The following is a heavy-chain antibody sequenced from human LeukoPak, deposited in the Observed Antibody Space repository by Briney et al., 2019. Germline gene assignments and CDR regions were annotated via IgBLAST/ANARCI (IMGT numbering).Heavy chain of an antibody. CDR1: GYTFTGYY. CDR3: ASPVPAAMFHYYYGMDV. CDR2: INPNSGGT. V-gene: IGHV1-2*02. J-gene: IGHJ6*02. Sequence: ASVKVSCKASGYTFTGYYMHWVRQAPGQGLEWMGWINPNSGGTNYAQKFQGRVTMTRDTSISTAYMELSRLRSDDTAVYYCASPVPAAMFHYYYGMDVWGQGTTVTVSS. D-gene: IGHD2-2*01.